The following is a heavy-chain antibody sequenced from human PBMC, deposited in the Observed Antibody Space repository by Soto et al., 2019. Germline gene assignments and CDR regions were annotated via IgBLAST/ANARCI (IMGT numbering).Heavy chain of an antibody. J-gene: IGHJ6*02. CDR3: ARYSRSSGRQAGDYYYYGMAV. V-gene: IGHV4-59*01. CDR1: GGSISSYY. D-gene: IGHD6-6*01. Sequence: SETLSLTCTVSGGSISSYYWSWIRQPPGKGLEWIGYIYYSGSTNYNPSLKSRVTISVDTSKNQFSLKLSSVTAADTAVYYCARYSRSSGRQAGDYYYYGMAVWGQGTTVTVSS. CDR2: IYYSGST.